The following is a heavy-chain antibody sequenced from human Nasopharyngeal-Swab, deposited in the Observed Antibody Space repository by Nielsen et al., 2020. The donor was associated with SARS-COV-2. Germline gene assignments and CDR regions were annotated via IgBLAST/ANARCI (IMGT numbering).Heavy chain of an antibody. D-gene: IGHD1/OR15-1a*01. CDR3: ARDKQGFDP. V-gene: IGHV6-1*01. Sequence: WIRQSPSRGLEWLGRTYYRSKWYNDYAVSVKSRITINRDTSKNQFSLQLNSVTPEDTAVYDCARDKQGFDPWGQGTLVTVSS. J-gene: IGHJ5*02. CDR2: TYYRSKWYN.